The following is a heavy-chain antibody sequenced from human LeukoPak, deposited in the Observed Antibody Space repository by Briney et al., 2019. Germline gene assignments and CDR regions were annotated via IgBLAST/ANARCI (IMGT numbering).Heavy chain of an antibody. CDR1: GVPITDYY. J-gene: IGHJ5*02. CDR2: MYYSGDS. Sequence: SETLSLTCNISGVPITDYYWSWIRLAPRRGLEWIGYMYYSGDSNSNPSLVGRATMSADTSTNQFSLRLPSVTAAGPAIYYCARELPSTGNWFDPWGQGILVTVSS. CDR3: ARELPSTGNWFDP. D-gene: IGHD1-14*01. V-gene: IGHV4-59*01.